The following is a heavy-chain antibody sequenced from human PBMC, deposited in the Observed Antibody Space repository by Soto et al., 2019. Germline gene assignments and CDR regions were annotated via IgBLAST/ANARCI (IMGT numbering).Heavy chain of an antibody. J-gene: IGHJ4*02. CDR2: IYYSGST. Sequence: PSETLSLTCTVSGGSISSYYLSWIRQPPGKGLECIGYIYYSGSTNYNPSLKSRVTISVDTSKNQFSLKLSSVTAADTAVYYCARGKDGYNSFDYWGQGTLVTVYS. CDR3: ARGKDGYNSFDY. D-gene: IGHD5-12*01. CDR1: GGSISSYY. V-gene: IGHV4-59*01.